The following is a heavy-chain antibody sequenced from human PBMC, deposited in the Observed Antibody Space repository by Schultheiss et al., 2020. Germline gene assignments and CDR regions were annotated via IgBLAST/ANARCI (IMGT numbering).Heavy chain of an antibody. V-gene: IGHV3-11*06. J-gene: IGHJ4*02. CDR2: ISSSSSYI. CDR1: GFTFSDYY. CDR3: ARDITELVHIDY. Sequence: GGSLRLSCAASGFTFSDYYMSWIRQAPGKGLEWVSYISSSSSYIYYADSVKGRFTISRDNAKNSLYLQMNSLRAEDTAVYYCARDITELVHIDYWGQGTLVTVSS. D-gene: IGHD6-13*01.